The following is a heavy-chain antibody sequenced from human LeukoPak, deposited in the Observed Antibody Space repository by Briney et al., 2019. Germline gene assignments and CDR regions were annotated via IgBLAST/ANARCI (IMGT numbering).Heavy chain of an antibody. CDR1: GYTFTSYG. D-gene: IGHD6-6*01. V-gene: IGHV1-18*01. J-gene: IGHJ4*02. Sequence: ASVTVSCTASGYTFTSYGISWVRQAPGQGLEWMGWISAYNGNTKYAQKLQDRVTMTTDTSTSTVYMELRSLRSDDTAVYYCAREGGYSSSYDFWGQGTLATVSS. CDR3: AREGGYSSSYDF. CDR2: ISAYNGNT.